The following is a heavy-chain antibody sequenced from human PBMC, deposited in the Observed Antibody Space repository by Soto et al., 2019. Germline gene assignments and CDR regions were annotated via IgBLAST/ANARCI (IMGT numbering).Heavy chain of an antibody. CDR2: IYYSGST. CDR3: ARDRYYDFWSGYRYNWFDP. D-gene: IGHD3-3*01. CDR1: GGSISSGGYY. J-gene: IGHJ5*02. V-gene: IGHV4-31*03. Sequence: PSETLSLTCTVSGGSISSGGYYWSWIRQHPGKGLEWIGYIYYSGSTYYNPSLKSRVTISVDTSKNQFSLKLSSVTAADTAVYYCARDRYYDFWSGYRYNWFDPWGQGTLVTVSS.